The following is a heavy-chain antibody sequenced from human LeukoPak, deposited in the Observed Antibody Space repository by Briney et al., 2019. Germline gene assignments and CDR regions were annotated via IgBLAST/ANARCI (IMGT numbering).Heavy chain of an antibody. V-gene: IGHV4-34*01. CDR2: INHSGST. CDR1: GGSFSGYY. CDR3: ARVRRSSSSLYYYCYYGMDV. D-gene: IGHD6-6*01. Sequence: SETLSLTCAVYGGSFSGYYWGWIRQPPGKGLEWIGEINHSGSTNYNPSLKSRVTISVDTSQNQFSLKLSSVTAADTAVYYCARVRRSSSSLYYYCYYGMDVWGQGTTVTVSS. J-gene: IGHJ6*02.